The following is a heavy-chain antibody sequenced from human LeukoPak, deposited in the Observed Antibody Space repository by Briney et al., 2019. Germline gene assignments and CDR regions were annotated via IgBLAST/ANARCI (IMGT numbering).Heavy chain of an antibody. Sequence: SETLSLTCTVSGGSISSSSYYRGWIRQPPGKGLEWIGSIYYSGSTYYNPSLKSRVTISVDTSKNQFSLKLSSVTAADTAVYYCARFRANYYYMDVWGKGTTVTVSS. CDR3: ARFRANYYYMDV. V-gene: IGHV4-39*01. CDR2: IYYSGST. CDR1: GGSISSSSYY. J-gene: IGHJ6*03.